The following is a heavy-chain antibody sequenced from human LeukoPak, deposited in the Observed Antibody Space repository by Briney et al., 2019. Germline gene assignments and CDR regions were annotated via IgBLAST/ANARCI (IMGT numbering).Heavy chain of an antibody. V-gene: IGHV1-2*02. J-gene: IGHJ6*03. CDR3: ARVTWFGELSGYYYYYMDV. Sequence: ASVKVSCKASGYTFTGYYMHWVRQAPGQGLEWMGWINPNSGGTNYAQKFQGRVTMTRDTSISTAYMELSRLRSDDTAVYYCARVTWFGELSGYYYYYMDVWGKGTTVTVSS. CDR1: GYTFTGYY. CDR2: INPNSGGT. D-gene: IGHD3-10*01.